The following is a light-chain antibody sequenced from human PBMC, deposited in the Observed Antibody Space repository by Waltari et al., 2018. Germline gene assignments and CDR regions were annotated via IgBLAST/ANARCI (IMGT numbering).Light chain of an antibody. CDR1: QSVSSSY. V-gene: IGKV3D-7*01. J-gene: IGKJ1*01. Sequence: CSASQSVSSSYLTWYQQKPGQAPRLLIYGASTRATGIPARFSGSGSGTDFTLTISSLQPEDFAVYYCQQDYNLPRTFGQGTKVEIK. CDR3: QQDYNLPRT. CDR2: GAS.